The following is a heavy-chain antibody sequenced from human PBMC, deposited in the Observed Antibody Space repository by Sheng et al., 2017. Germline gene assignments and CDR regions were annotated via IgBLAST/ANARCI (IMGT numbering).Heavy chain of an antibody. J-gene: IGHJ3*02. Sequence: QVQLVESGGGVVQPGRSLRLSCAASGFTFSSYAMHWVRQAPGKGLEWVAVISYDGSNKYYADSVKGRFTISRDNSKNTLYLQMNSLRAEDTAVYYCARATYYDYVWGSYRWSAFDIWGQGTMVTVSS. CDR3: ARATYYDYVWGSYRWSAFDI. CDR1: GFTFSSYA. CDR2: ISYDGSNK. V-gene: IGHV3-30*04. D-gene: IGHD3-16*02.